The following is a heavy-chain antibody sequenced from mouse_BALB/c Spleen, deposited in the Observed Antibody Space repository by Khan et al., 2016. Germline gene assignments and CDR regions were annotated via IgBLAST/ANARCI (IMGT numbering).Heavy chain of an antibody. CDR3: ARRTTGYAMDY. J-gene: IGHJ4*01. CDR2: INPRSSYT. D-gene: IGHD2-14*01. V-gene: IGHV1-4*01. CDR1: GYTFTSNT. Sequence: VQLQESGAELARPGASVKMSCKASGYTFTSNTMHWVKQRPGQGLEWIGYINPRSSYTNYNQKFKDKATLTAAKSSSTAYMQLSSLTSEDSAVYYCARRTTGYAMDYWGQGTSVTVSS.